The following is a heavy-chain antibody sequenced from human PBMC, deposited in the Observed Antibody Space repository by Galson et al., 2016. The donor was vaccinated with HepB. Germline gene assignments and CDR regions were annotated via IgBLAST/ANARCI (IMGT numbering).Heavy chain of an antibody. CDR2: IDPSDSYT. D-gene: IGHD1-14*01. CDR1: GYSFTNYW. Sequence: QSGAEVKKPGESLRISCKGSGYSFTNYWISWVRQMPGKGLEWLGRIDPSDSYTNYSPSFQGHVTISADKSISTAYLQWDSLKASDTATFYCARLTLTKTPRCYYCFYMDVWGKGTTVTVSS. CDR3: ARLTLTKTPRCYYCFYMDV. V-gene: IGHV5-10-1*01. J-gene: IGHJ6*03.